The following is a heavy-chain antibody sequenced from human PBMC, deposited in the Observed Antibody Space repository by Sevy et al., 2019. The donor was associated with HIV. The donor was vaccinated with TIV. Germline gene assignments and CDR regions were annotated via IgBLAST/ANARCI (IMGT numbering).Heavy chain of an antibody. CDR1: GGSINSDH. Sequence: SETLSLTCTVSGGSINSDHWNWIRQPPGKGLEWIGYVYYTGGTNWNPSLKNRVTISVDRTKNQFSLKLTSVTAADTAVYYCARRNDLDIWGQGTMVTVSS. V-gene: IGHV4-59*08. J-gene: IGHJ3*02. CDR3: ARRNDLDI. CDR2: VYYTGGT.